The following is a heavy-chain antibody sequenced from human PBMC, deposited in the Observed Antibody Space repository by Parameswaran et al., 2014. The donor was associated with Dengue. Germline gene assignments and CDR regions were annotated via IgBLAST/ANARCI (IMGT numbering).Heavy chain of an antibody. D-gene: IGHD3-22*01. CDR2: ISWNSGSI. J-gene: IGHJ4*02. CDR3: AKDMGWNTMIVDNNAFDY. V-gene: IGHV3-9*01. Sequence: PAPRKGLEWVSGISWNSGSIGYADSVKGRFTISRDNAKNSLYLQMNSLRAEDTALYYCAKDMGWNTMIVDNNAFDYWGQGTLVTVSS.